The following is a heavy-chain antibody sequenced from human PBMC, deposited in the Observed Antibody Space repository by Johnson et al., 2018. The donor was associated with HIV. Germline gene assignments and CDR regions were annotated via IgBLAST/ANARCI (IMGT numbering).Heavy chain of an antibody. CDR3: ARDRGGSSYSWVAFDI. J-gene: IGHJ3*02. Sequence: MQLVESGGGLIQTGGSLRLSCVASGFTVSSNYMNWVRQAPGKGLEWVSFIYSDGSTYYADSVKGRFTISRDNSKNTVYLQMNSLRAEDTAMYYWARDRGGSSYSWVAFDIWGQGTMVTVSS. CDR2: IYSDGST. V-gene: IGHV3-53*01. CDR1: GFTVSSNY. D-gene: IGHD5-18*01.